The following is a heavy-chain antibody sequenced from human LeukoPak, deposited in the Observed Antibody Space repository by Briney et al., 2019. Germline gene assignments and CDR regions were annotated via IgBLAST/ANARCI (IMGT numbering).Heavy chain of an antibody. CDR3: ARGNWIGAFDI. D-gene: IGHD3-3*01. V-gene: IGHV3-48*03. CDR1: GFTFSSYG. J-gene: IGHJ3*02. Sequence: GGSLRLSCAASGFTFSSYGMNWVRQAPGKGLEWISHISSSGSRIYYADSVKGRFTISRDNAKNSLYLQMNGLRVEDTAVYYCARGNWIGAFDIWGQGTMVTVSS. CDR2: ISSSGSRI.